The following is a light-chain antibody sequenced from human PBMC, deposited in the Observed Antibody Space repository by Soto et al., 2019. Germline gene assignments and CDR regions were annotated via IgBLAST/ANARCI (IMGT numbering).Light chain of an antibody. V-gene: IGKV1-39*01. CDR3: QQSST. CDR1: QSISSY. Sequence: DIQMTQSPSSLSASVGDRVTITCRASQSISSYLNRYQWKPGKAPKLLIFAASSLQSGVPSRFSGSASGTDFTLTITSLQPEDFATYYCQQSSTFGQGTKL. CDR2: AAS. J-gene: IGKJ2*01.